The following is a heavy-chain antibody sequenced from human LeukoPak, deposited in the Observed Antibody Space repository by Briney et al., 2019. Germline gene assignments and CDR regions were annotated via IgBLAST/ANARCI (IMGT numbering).Heavy chain of an antibody. Sequence: SVKVSCKASGFTFTTSTMQWVRQARGQRLEWMGWIVVGSGNTNYAQKFHERVTITRDMSTSTAYMELSSLRSDDTAVYYCARFPLSFSSSWHYYFDYWGQGTLVTVSS. D-gene: IGHD6-13*01. CDR3: ARFPLSFSSSWHYYFDY. CDR2: IVVGSGNT. CDR1: GFTFTTST. J-gene: IGHJ4*02. V-gene: IGHV1-58*02.